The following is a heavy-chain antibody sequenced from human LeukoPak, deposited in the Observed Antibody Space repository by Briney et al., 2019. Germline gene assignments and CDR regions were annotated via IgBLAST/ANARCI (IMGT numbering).Heavy chain of an antibody. J-gene: IGHJ3*02. D-gene: IGHD2-2*01. CDR2: ISSSSSCI. CDR1: GFMFSSYS. CDR3: ARDLQYCSSTSCPGPAFDI. V-gene: IGHV3-21*01. Sequence: GGSLRLSCAASGFMFSSYSMNWVRQAPGKGLEWVSSISSSSSCIYYADSVKGRFTISRDNAKNSLYLQMNSLRAEDTAVYYCARDLQYCSSTSCPGPAFDIWGQGTMVTVSS.